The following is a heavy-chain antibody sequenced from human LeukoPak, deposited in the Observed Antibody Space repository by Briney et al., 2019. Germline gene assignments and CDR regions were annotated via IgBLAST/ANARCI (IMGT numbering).Heavy chain of an antibody. J-gene: IGHJ2*01. D-gene: IGHD2-21*02. CDR2: ISSSGSTI. CDR3: ATVPTYCGGDCYTDY. Sequence: GGSLRLSCAASGFTFSSYEMNWVRQAPGKGLEWVSYISSSGSTIYYADSVKGRFTISRDNAKNSLYLQMNSLRAEDTAVYYCATVPTYCGGDCYTDYWGRGTLVTVSS. CDR1: GFTFSSYE. V-gene: IGHV3-48*03.